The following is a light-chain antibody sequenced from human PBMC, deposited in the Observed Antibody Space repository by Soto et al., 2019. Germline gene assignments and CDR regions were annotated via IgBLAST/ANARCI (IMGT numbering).Light chain of an antibody. CDR2: DDS. Sequence: ITQSPSSVNATVGDRVTITCRASQGMANDLGWYQQKPGKAPKRLIYDDSSLESGVPSRFSGSRSWTEFTLTISSLQPDDFATYYWQKYNSYPLTSGRGTRLE. CDR1: QGMAND. J-gene: IGKJ5*01. V-gene: IGKV1-17*01. CDR3: QKYNSYPLT.